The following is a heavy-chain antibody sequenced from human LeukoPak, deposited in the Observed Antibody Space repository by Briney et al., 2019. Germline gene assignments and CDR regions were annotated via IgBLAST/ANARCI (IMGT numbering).Heavy chain of an antibody. V-gene: IGHV1-69*13. CDR3: TASYGDLAPGRVFDY. D-gene: IGHD4-17*01. Sequence: ASVKVSCKASGSTFSSYAISWVRQAPGQGLEWMGGIIPIFGTANYAQKFQGRVTITADESTSTAYMELSSLRSEDTAVYYCTASYGDLAPGRVFDYWGQGTLVTVSS. CDR1: GSTFSSYA. CDR2: IIPIFGTA. J-gene: IGHJ4*02.